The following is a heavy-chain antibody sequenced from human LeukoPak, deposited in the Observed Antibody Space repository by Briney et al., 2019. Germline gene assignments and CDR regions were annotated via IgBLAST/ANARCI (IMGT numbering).Heavy chain of an antibody. CDR2: ISAYNGNT. CDR1: GYTFTSYG. V-gene: IGHV1-18*01. CDR3: ARSTVTTLDYYYYYMDV. D-gene: IGHD4-17*01. Sequence: ASVKVSCEASGYTFTSYGISWVRQAPGQGLEWMGWISAYNGNTNYAQKLQGRVTMTTDTSTSTAYMELRSLRSDDTAVYYCARSTVTTLDYYYYYMDVWGKGTTVTISS. J-gene: IGHJ6*03.